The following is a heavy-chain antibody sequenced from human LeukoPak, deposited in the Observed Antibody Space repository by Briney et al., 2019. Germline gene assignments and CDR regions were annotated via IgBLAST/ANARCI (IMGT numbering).Heavy chain of an antibody. V-gene: IGHV4-39*07. D-gene: IGHD2-8*01. CDR1: GGSISSSSYY. CDR2: MSYSGST. J-gene: IGHJ6*03. Sequence: PSETLSLTYTVSGGSISSSSYYWGWIRQPPGKGLEWIGSMSYSGSTHYNPSLKSRVTIPVDTSKNQFSLKVSSVTAADTAVYYCARAKVSQTGVYYHYMDVWGKGTTVTVSS. CDR3: ARAKVSQTGVYYHYMDV.